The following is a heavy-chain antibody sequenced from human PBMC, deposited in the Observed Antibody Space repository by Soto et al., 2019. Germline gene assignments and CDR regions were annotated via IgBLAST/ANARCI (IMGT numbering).Heavy chain of an antibody. CDR3: ARARGAIFGVVIRNWFDP. Sequence: QVQLQESGPGLAKPSGTLSLTCAVSGGSITSSNWWSWVRQSPRKGLEWVGEIFHNGSTNYNPSLKSRVTMSVDRSKNQFSLELRSVIAADTAVYYCARARGAIFGVVIRNWFDPWGQGTLVTVSS. V-gene: IGHV4-4*02. D-gene: IGHD3-3*01. CDR1: GGSITSSNW. J-gene: IGHJ5*02. CDR2: IFHNGST.